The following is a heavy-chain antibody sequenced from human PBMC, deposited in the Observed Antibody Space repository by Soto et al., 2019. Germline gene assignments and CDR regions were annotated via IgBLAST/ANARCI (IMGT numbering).Heavy chain of an antibody. CDR3: AKDPNRNASVADDY. V-gene: IGHV3-30*18. CDR1: GFTFSSYG. D-gene: IGHD6-19*01. J-gene: IGHJ4*02. CDR2: LSYDGSNK. Sequence: QVQLVESGGGVVQPGRSLRLSCAASGFTFSSYGMHWVRQAPGKGLEWVAVLSYDGSNKYYADSVKGRFTISRDNSKNTLYLQMNSLRAEDTAVYYCAKDPNRNASVADDYWGQGTLVTVSS.